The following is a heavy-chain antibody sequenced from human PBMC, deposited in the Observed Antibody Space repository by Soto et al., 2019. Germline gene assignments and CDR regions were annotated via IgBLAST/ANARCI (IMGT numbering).Heavy chain of an antibody. D-gene: IGHD5-18*01. Sequence: DSVKVSCKASGYIFSRNDIHWVRQAPGQRLEWMGWMNAGNGNTRYSREFQARVTFTRDTAASTGYMELSSLRSEDTAVYYCARATGMVALDYWGQGTLVTVSS. V-gene: IGHV1-3*01. CDR3: ARATGMVALDY. J-gene: IGHJ4*02. CDR2: MNAGNGNT. CDR1: GYIFSRND.